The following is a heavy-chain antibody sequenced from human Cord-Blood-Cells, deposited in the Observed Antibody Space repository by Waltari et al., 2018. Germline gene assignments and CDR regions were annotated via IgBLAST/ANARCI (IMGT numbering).Heavy chain of an antibody. D-gene: IGHD3-16*01. Sequence: QVQLVQSGAEVKKPGSSVKVSCKASGGTFSSYAISWVRQAPGQGLEWMGGIHPILGTANYAQNFQGRVTITAEEPTSTAYMGLSSVRSEDTAVYYCAGEGGGYWGQGTLVTVSS. J-gene: IGHJ4*02. CDR3: AGEGGGY. CDR2: IHPILGTA. CDR1: GGTFSSYA. V-gene: IGHV1-69*12.